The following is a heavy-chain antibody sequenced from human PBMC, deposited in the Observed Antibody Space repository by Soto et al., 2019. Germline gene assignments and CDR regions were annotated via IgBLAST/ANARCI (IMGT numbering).Heavy chain of an antibody. J-gene: IGHJ4*02. V-gene: IGHV4-59*01. CDR2: IYYSGST. Sequence: SETLAVTCTFSGGSISIYYWNWIRQPPGKGLDLIGYIYYSGSTNYNPSLKSRVTISVDTSKNQLSLKLSSVTAADTAVYYCARGPSGSPSEDYWGQGTPVTVSS. D-gene: IGHD1-26*01. CDR1: GGSISIYY. CDR3: ARGPSGSPSEDY.